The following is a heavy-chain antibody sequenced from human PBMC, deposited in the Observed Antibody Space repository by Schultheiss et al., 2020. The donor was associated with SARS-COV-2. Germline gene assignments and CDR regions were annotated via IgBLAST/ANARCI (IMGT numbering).Heavy chain of an antibody. V-gene: IGHV3-21*01. CDR1: GFTFSSYS. CDR3: ARDQRCSGGSCFSANFDY. CDR2: ISSNSVYI. D-gene: IGHD2-15*01. Sequence: GGSLRLSCVSSGFTFSSYSMNWVRQAPGKGLEWVSSISSNSVYIYYADSVRGRFSVTRDNAKNSLFLQINSLRAEDTAVYYCARDQRCSGGSCFSANFDYWGQGTLVTVSS. J-gene: IGHJ4*02.